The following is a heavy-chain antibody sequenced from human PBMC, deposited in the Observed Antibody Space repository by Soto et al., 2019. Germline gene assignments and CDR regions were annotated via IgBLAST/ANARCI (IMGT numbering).Heavy chain of an antibody. J-gene: IGHJ5*02. D-gene: IGHD3-3*01. CDR1: GFTFSNAW. V-gene: IGHV3-15*01. Sequence: GSLRLSCAASGFTFSNAWMSWVRQAPGKGLEWVGRIKSKTDGGTTDYAAPVKGRFTISRDDSKNTLYLQMNSLKTEDTAVYYCTTDPRTQYCDFWSGYNNWFDPWGQGTLVTVSS. CDR2: IKSKTDGGTT. CDR3: TTDPRTQYCDFWSGYNNWFDP.